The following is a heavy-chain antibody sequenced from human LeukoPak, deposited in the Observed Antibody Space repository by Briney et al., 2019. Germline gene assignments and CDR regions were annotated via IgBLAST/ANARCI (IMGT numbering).Heavy chain of an antibody. CDR1: GGSISSSSYY. D-gene: IGHD5-24*01. CDR2: IYYIGST. CDR3: AEGAGGWLSPRGDAFDI. J-gene: IGHJ3*02. Sequence: SETLSLTCTVSGGSISSSSYYWGWIRQPPGKGLEWIGSIYYIGSTYYNPSLKSRVTISVDTSKNQFSLKLSSVTAADTAVYYCAEGAGGWLSPRGDAFDIWGQGTMVTVSS. V-gene: IGHV4-39*01.